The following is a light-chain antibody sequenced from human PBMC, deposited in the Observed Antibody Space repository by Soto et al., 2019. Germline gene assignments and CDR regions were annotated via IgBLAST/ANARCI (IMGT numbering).Light chain of an antibody. J-gene: IGKJ5*01. CDR2: DAS. CDR3: QQYYSYPWT. CDR1: QSINNR. V-gene: IGKV1-5*01. Sequence: GDRVTITCRASQSINNRLAWHQQKPGKAPKVLICDASSLKSGVPSRFSGSGSGTEFTLTISSLQPDDFATYYCQQYYSYPWTFAQGTRREIK.